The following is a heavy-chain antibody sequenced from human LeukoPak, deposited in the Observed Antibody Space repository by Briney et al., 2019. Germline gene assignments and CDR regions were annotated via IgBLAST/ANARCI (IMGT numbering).Heavy chain of an antibody. V-gene: IGHV3-48*03. CDR3: ARDRLWFGVTPFSDFDY. D-gene: IGHD3-10*01. CDR1: GFTFSSYE. Sequence: PGGSLRLSYAASGFTFSSYEMNWVRQAPGKGLVWVSYISSSGSTIYYADSVKGRFTISRDNAKNSLYLQMNSLRAEDTAVYYCARDRLWFGVTPFSDFDYWGQGTLVTVSS. J-gene: IGHJ4*02. CDR2: ISSSGSTI.